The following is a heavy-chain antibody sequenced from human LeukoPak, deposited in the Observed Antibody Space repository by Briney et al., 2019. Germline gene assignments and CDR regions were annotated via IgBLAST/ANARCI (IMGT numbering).Heavy chain of an antibody. J-gene: IGHJ4*02. V-gene: IGHV4-59*12. D-gene: IGHD6-13*01. CDR1: GGSISSYY. Sequence: SETLSLTCTVSGGSISSYYWSWIRQPPGKGLEWIGYIYYSGSTNYNPSLKSRVTISVDTSKNQFSLKLSSVTAADTAVYYCARDRSRAAAGTDYWGQGTLVTVSS. CDR2: IYYSGST. CDR3: ARDRSRAAAGTDY.